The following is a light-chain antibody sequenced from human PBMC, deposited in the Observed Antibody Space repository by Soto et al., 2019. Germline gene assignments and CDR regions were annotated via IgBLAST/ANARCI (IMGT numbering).Light chain of an antibody. Sequence: EIVLTQSPGTLSLSPGERATLSCRATQSVSSNYLAWYQQKHGRAPRLLIYGASTRATGTPDRFSGSGSETDFTLTISRLEPEDFAVYYCQQYGSSPLTFGPGTKVDIK. CDR2: GAS. V-gene: IGKV3-20*01. CDR1: QSVSSNY. CDR3: QQYGSSPLT. J-gene: IGKJ3*01.